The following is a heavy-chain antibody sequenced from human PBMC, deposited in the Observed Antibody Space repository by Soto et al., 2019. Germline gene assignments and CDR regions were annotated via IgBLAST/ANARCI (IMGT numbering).Heavy chain of an antibody. V-gene: IGHV3-48*01. CDR2: ISSSSSTI. CDR1: GFTFSTYS. Sequence: GGSLRLSCAASGFTFSTYSMNWVRQAPGKGLEWVSYISSSSSTIYYADSVKGRFTISRDNAKNSLYLQMNSLRAEDTAVYYCAREKGIVVVPAAKPTYYYYMDVWGKGTTVTVSS. CDR3: AREKGIVVVPAAKPTYYYYMDV. D-gene: IGHD2-2*02. J-gene: IGHJ6*03.